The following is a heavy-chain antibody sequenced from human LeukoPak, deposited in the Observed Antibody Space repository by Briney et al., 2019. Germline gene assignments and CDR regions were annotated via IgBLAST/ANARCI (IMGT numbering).Heavy chain of an antibody. J-gene: IGHJ4*02. Sequence: GGSLRLSCAASGFTFSSSAMNWVRQAPGKGLEWVSASGTAGDTYYADSVKGRFTISRDDSKNTLYLQMTSLRADDTAVYHCARKTPGNYPYDYWGQGTLVTVSP. CDR1: GFTFSSSA. CDR3: ARKTPGNYPYDY. V-gene: IGHV3-23*01. CDR2: SGTAGDT. D-gene: IGHD3-22*01.